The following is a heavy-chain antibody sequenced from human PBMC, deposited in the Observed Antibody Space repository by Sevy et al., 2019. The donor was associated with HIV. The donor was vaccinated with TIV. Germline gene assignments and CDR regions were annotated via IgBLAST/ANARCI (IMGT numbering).Heavy chain of an antibody. CDR2: ISTSSTYI. J-gene: IGHJ4*02. Sequence: GGSLRLSCAASGFTFSNYSMNWVRQAPGKGPEWVSSISTSSTYIYHVSSVKGRFTIHRDDAKNSLYLQMNSQRAEDTAIDYCARDVEQQPAVYWGQGTLVTVSS. D-gene: IGHD6-13*01. V-gene: IGHV3-21*01. CDR1: GFTFSNYS. CDR3: ARDVEQQPAVY.